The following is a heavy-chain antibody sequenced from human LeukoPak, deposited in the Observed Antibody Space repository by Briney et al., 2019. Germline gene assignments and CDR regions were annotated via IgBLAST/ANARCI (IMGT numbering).Heavy chain of an antibody. CDR1: GFTFSSYA. CDR3: ARVSPTGWFDP. V-gene: IGHV3-64*01. Sequence: GGSLRLSCAASGFTFSSYAMHWVRQAPGKGLEYVSAISSNGGSTYYANSVKGRFTISRDNSKNTLYLQMGSLRAEDMAVYYCARVSPTGWFDPWGQETLVTVSS. J-gene: IGHJ5*02. CDR2: ISSNGGST.